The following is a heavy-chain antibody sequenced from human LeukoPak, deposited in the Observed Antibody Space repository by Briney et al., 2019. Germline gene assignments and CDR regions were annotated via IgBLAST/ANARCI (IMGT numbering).Heavy chain of an antibody. Sequence: GASVKVSCKASGGTFSSYDISWVRQAPGQGLEWMGGIIPIFGTANYAQKFQGRVTITADESTSTAYMELSSLRSEDTAVYYCARTNHDYGDYVGWGQGTLVTVSS. J-gene: IGHJ4*02. CDR1: GGTFSSYD. CDR2: IIPIFGTA. D-gene: IGHD4-17*01. CDR3: ARTNHDYGDYVG. V-gene: IGHV1-69*13.